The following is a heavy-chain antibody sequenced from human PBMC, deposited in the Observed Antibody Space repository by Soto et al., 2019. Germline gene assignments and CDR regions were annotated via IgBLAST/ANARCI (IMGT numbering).Heavy chain of an antibody. CDR3: AIARDIVVVPAAMPVSFDY. J-gene: IGHJ4*02. Sequence: PGESLKISSKGSGYSFTSYWIGWVRQMPGKGLEWMGIIYPGDSDTRYSPSFQGQVTISADKSISTAYLQWSSLKASDTAMYYCAIARDIVVVPAAMPVSFDYWGQGTLVTVSS. CDR2: IYPGDSDT. D-gene: IGHD2-2*01. CDR1: GYSFTSYW. V-gene: IGHV5-51*01.